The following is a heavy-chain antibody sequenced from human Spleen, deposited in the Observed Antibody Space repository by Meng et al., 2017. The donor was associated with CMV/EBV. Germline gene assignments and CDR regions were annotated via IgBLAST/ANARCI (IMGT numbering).Heavy chain of an antibody. CDR2: IRTKPNGSAA. D-gene: IGHD2-2*01. CDR1: GYVFSGAA. J-gene: IGHJ5*02. V-gene: IGHV3-73*01. Sequence: ASGYVFSGAAIHWVRPASGKGLEWVGRIRTKPNGSAAEYAASVKGRFTISRDDSKSTAYLEMNSLKIEDTAVYYCTRLWSTGGFDPWGQGTLVTVSS. CDR3: TRLWSTGGFDP.